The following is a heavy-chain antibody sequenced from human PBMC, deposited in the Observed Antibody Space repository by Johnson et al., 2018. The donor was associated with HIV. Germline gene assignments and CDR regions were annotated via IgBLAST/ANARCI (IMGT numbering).Heavy chain of an antibody. CDR2: IYSGGST. D-gene: IGHD1-26*01. V-gene: IGHV3-66*02. CDR1: GFTVSSNY. Sequence: VQLVESGGGVVQPGRSLRLSCAASGFTVSSNYMNWVRQAPGKGLEWVSVIYSGGSTYYADSVKGRFTISRDNSKNTLYLQMNSLRAEDTAVYYCARDLRVGAIDAFDIWGQGTMVTVSS. CDR3: ARDLRVGAIDAFDI. J-gene: IGHJ3*02.